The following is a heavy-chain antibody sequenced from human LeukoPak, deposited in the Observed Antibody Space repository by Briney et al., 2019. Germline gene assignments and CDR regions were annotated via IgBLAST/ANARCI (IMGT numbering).Heavy chain of an antibody. V-gene: IGHV1-8*01. D-gene: IGHD5-12*01. CDR1: GYTFTGYD. J-gene: IGHJ5*02. CDR2: MNPNSGNT. CDR3: ARGGYSGYGVTTPFDP. Sequence: ASVKVSCKASGYTFTGYDINWVRQATGQGLEWMGWMNPNSGNTGYAQKFQGRVTMTRNTSISTAYMELSSLRSEDTAVYYCARGGYSGYGVTTPFDPWGQGTLVTVSS.